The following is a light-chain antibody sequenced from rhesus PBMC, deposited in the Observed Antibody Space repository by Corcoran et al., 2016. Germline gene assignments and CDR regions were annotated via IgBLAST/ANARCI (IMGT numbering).Light chain of an antibody. CDR2: AAS. J-gene: IGKJ2*01. V-gene: IGKV1-74*01. Sequence: DIQMTQSPSSLSASVGDRVTIPCRASENIHNYLHWYQQKPGKAPKLLIHAASTLQSGVPSRFSGIGSGTDYTFNISSLQPEDVANDYCQHSHGTPYNFGQGTKVEIK. CDR1: ENIHNY. CDR3: QHSHGTPYN.